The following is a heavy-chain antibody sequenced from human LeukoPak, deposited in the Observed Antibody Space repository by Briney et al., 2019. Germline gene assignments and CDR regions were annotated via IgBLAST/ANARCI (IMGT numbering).Heavy chain of an antibody. V-gene: IGHV4-59*01. CDR3: ARHSYYYDSSGWV. D-gene: IGHD3-22*01. CDR2: IYYSGST. CDR1: GGSISSYY. Sequence: SETLSLTCTVSGGSISSYYWSWIRQPPGKGLEWIGYIYYSGSTNYNPSLKSRVTISVDTSKNQFSLKLSSVTAADTAVYYCARHSYYYDSSGWVWGQGTLVTVSS. J-gene: IGHJ4*02.